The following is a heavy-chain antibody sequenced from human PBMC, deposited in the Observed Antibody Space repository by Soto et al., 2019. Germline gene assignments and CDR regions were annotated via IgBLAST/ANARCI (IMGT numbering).Heavy chain of an antibody. V-gene: IGHV3-11*01. CDR3: VREKYCSGGSCCSDY. Sequence: QVQLVESGGGLAKPGGSLRLSCAASGFTFSHYFMTWIRQAPGKGLEWVSHISNSGSTTYYADSVKGRFTISRDNAKDSLSLQMSSLRAEDTAVYYCVREKYCSGGSCCSDYWGQGTLVTVSS. J-gene: IGHJ4*02. CDR1: GFTFSHYF. D-gene: IGHD2-15*01. CDR2: ISNSGSTT.